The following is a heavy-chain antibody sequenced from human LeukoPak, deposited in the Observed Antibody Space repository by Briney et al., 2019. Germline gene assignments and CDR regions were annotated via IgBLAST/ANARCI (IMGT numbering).Heavy chain of an antibody. Sequence: PGGSLRLSCTASGLSFSSYNMNWVRQAPGKGPEWVAYITANNTTKYYADSVKGRFTISRDNAKKSLFLQMNSLRAEATAVYYCAAASAFSSSWRSWGQGTVVTVSS. V-gene: IGHV3-48*01. J-gene: IGHJ5*02. CDR3: AAASAFSSSWRS. CDR1: GLSFSSYN. CDR2: ITANNTTK. D-gene: IGHD6-13*01.